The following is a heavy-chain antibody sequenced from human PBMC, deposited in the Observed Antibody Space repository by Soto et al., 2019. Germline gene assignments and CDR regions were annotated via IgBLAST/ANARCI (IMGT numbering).Heavy chain of an antibody. CDR3: ARVAVAGTGDY. V-gene: IGHV3-48*03. CDR1: GFTFSSYE. D-gene: IGHD6-19*01. CDR2: ISSSGSTI. Sequence: EVQLVESGGGLVQPGGSLRLSCAASGFTFSSYEMNWVRQAPGKGLEWVSYISSSGSTIYYADSVKGRFTISRDNAKNSLYLQMNSLRAEDTAVYCCARVAVAGTGDYWGQGTLVTVSS. J-gene: IGHJ4*02.